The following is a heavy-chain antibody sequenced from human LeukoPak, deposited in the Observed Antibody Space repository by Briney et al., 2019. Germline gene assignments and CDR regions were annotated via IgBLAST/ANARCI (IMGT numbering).Heavy chain of an antibody. D-gene: IGHD2-2*01. CDR2: IYYSWST. CDR3: ASFGVPAALDYYYMDV. CDR1: GGSISSYY. J-gene: IGHJ6*03. Sequence: SETLSLTCTVTGGSISSYYWSWIRQPPGKGLEWIGYIYYSWSTNYNPSLKSRVTISVDTSKNQFSLKLSSVTAADTAVYYCASFGVPAALDYYYMDVWGKGTTVTVSS. V-gene: IGHV4-59*01.